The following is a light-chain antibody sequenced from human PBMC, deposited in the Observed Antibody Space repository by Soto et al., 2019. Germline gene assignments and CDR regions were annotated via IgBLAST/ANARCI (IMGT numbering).Light chain of an antibody. Sequence: DIQMTQSPSSLSASVGDRVTITCRASQSISSYLSWYQQRPGKASKLLIYAASSLQSGVPSRFSGSGSGTDFTLTISSLQPEDFATYECQQSYSTSITFGQGTRLEIK. CDR3: QQSYSTSIT. CDR2: AAS. CDR1: QSISSY. J-gene: IGKJ5*01. V-gene: IGKV1-39*01.